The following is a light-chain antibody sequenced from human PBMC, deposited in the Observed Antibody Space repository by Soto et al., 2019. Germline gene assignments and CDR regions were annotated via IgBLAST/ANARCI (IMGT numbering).Light chain of an antibody. CDR2: YDS. CDR3: QVCDTTTNHPV. V-gene: IGLV3-21*04. CDR1: NIGSDS. Sequence: SYELIQPPSVSVAPGKTARITCGGNNIGSDSVNWYLQKPGQAPVLVIYYDSDRPAGIPERLSGSKSRNTATLTITGVDAGDEADYYCQVCDTTTNHPVFGTGTKVTVL. J-gene: IGLJ1*01.